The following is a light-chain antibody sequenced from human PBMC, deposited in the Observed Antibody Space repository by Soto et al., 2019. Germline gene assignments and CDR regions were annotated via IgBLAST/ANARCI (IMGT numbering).Light chain of an antibody. CDR3: EQYGSTPLT. J-gene: IGKJ4*01. CDR1: QSVANNY. CDR2: DAS. V-gene: IGKV3-20*01. Sequence: EIVLTQSPGTLSLSPGERATLSCRASQSVANNYLAWYQQKPGQAPRFLIYDASSRATGITDRFSGSGSGTDVTLTISSLEPEEFAVYYCEQYGSTPLTFGGGTKVEIK.